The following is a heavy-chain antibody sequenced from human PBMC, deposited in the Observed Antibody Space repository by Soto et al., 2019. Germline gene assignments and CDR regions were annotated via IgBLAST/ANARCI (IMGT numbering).Heavy chain of an antibody. CDR3: AKVRDIVVVVAAFDY. CDR2: ISWNSGSI. Sequence: SLKISCAASGFTFDDYAMHWVRQAPGKGLEWVSGISWNSGSIGYADSVKGRFTISRDNAKNSLYLQMNSLRAEDTALYYCAKVRDIVVVVAAFDYWGQGTLVTVSS. V-gene: IGHV3-9*01. CDR1: GFTFDDYA. J-gene: IGHJ4*02. D-gene: IGHD2-15*01.